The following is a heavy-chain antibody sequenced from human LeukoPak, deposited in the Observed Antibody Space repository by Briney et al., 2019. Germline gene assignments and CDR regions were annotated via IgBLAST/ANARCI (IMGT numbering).Heavy chain of an antibody. J-gene: IGHJ4*02. Sequence: GRSLRLSCAASGFTFDDYAMHWVRQAPGKGLEWVSGISWNSGSIGYADSVKGRFTISRDNAKNSLYLQMNSLRAEDTALYYCAKVSGSTPIVYFDYWGQGTLDTVSS. V-gene: IGHV3-9*01. D-gene: IGHD2-15*01. CDR3: AKVSGSTPIVYFDY. CDR2: ISWNSGSI. CDR1: GFTFDDYA.